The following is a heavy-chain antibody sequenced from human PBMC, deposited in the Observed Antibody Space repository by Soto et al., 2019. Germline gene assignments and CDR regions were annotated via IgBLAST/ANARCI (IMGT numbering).Heavy chain of an antibody. CDR2: IYYSGST. D-gene: IGHD3-10*01. CDR3: ARGELLWFGELLPIFDY. CDR1: GGSISSYY. J-gene: IGHJ4*02. Sequence: SETLSLTCTVSGGSISSYYWSWIRQPPGKGLEWIGYIYYSGSTNYNPSLKSRVTISVDTSKNQFSLKLSSVTAADTAVYYCARGELLWFGELLPIFDYWGQGTLVTVSS. V-gene: IGHV4-59*01.